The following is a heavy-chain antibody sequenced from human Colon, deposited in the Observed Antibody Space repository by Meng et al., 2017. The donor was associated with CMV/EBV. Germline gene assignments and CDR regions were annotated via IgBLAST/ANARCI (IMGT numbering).Heavy chain of an antibody. Sequence: CAASGFTFSSYWMRWVRQVPGKGLVWVSRINSDGTSASYADSVQGRFTISRDNAKSTLYLQMNSLRAEDTAVYYCARGYSGTYRADYWGQGTLVTVSS. CDR3: ARGYSGTYRADY. J-gene: IGHJ4*02. CDR1: GFTFSSYW. V-gene: IGHV3-74*01. D-gene: IGHD1-26*01. CDR2: INSDGTSA.